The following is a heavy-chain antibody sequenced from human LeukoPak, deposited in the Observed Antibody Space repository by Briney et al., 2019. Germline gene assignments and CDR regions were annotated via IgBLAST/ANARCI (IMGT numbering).Heavy chain of an antibody. V-gene: IGHV5-51*01. CDR3: ARLRISMVRGVILPRDNWFDP. D-gene: IGHD3-10*01. CDR1: GYSFTSYW. CDR2: IYPGDSDT. Sequence: GESLKISCKGSGYSFTSYWIGWVRQMAGKGLEWMGIIYPGDSDTRYSPSFQGQVTISDDKSISTAYLQWSSLKTSDTAMYYCARLRISMVRGVILPRDNWFDPWGQGTLVTVSS. J-gene: IGHJ5*02.